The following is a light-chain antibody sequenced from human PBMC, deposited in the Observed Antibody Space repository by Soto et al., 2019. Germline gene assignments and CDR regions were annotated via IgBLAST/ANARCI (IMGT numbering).Light chain of an antibody. CDR3: SSYTSSITLVV. Sequence: QSVLTQPASVSGSPGQSITISCTGTSSDVGGYNHVSWYQQHPGKAPKLMIYDVSDRPSGVSNRFSGSKSGNTASLTISGLQAEDEAHYYCSSYTSSITLVVFGGGTKLTVL. V-gene: IGLV2-14*01. CDR2: DVS. J-gene: IGLJ2*01. CDR1: SSDVGGYNH.